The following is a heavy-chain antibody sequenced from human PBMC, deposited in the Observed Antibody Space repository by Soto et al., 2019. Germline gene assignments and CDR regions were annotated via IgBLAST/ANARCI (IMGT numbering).Heavy chain of an antibody. J-gene: IGHJ4*02. V-gene: IGHV1-69*13. D-gene: IGHD3-22*01. Sequence: SVKVSCKASGGTFSSYAISWVRQAPGQGLEWMGGIIPIFGTANYAQKFQGRVTITADESTSTAYMELSSLRSEDTAVYYCARSYQADYDSSGIWGQGTLVTVSS. CDR3: ARSYQADYDSSGI. CDR1: GGTFSSYA. CDR2: IIPIFGTA.